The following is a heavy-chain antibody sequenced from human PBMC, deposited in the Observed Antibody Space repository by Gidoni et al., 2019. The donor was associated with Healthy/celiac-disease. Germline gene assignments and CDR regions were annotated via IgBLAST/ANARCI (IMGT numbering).Heavy chain of an antibody. CDR3: VRGVRGNSFGPHF. CDR2: IIPILGIP. D-gene: IGHD5-18*01. V-gene: IGHV1-69*02. CDR1: GGALSDYT. Sequence: QVQVVQSGAEVKKHGSSVKVSCKLSGGALSDYTFSWVRQAPGQGLEWMGRIIPILGIPNYARKFQDRVTITADESATTASMELRSLTSQDTAMYFCVRGVRGNSFGPHFWGQGTLVTVSS. J-gene: IGHJ4*02.